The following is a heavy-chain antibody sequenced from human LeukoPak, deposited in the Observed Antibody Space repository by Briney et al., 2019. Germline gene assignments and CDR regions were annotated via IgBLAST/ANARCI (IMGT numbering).Heavy chain of an antibody. J-gene: IGHJ4*02. Sequence: PGGSLRLSCAASGFTFSSYGMHWVRQAPGKGLEWVAVISYDGSNKYYADSVKGRFTISRDNSKNTLYLQMNSLRAEDTAVYYCARGDVDTASYYFDYWGQGTLVTVSS. CDR3: ARGDVDTASYYFDY. CDR2: ISYDGSNK. D-gene: IGHD5-18*01. V-gene: IGHV3-30*19. CDR1: GFTFSSYG.